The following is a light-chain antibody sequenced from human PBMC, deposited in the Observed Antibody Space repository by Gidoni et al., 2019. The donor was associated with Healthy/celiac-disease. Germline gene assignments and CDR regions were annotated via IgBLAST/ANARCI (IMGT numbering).Light chain of an antibody. CDR3: SSYTSSSTVV. CDR2: DVS. V-gene: IGLV2-14*03. CDR1: SSDVGGYNY. J-gene: IGLJ2*01. Sequence: QSALTQPASVPGSPGQSITISCTGTSSDVGGYNYVSWYQQHPGKAPKLMIYDVSNRPSGVSTRFSGSKSGNTASLTISGLQAEDEADYYCSSYTSSSTVVFGGGTKLTVL.